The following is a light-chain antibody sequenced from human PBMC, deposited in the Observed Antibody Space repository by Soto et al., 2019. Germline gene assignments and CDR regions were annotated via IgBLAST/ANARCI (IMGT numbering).Light chain of an antibody. CDR3: QQYGSSGT. Sequence: IVLTQSPGTLSLSPGERATLSCRASQSVSRNYLVWYQQKPGQAPRLLIHGASGRATGIPDRFSGSGSGTDFTLTISRLEPEDFAVYYCQQYGSSGTFGQGTKVDIK. V-gene: IGKV3-20*01. CDR2: GAS. J-gene: IGKJ1*01. CDR1: QSVSRNY.